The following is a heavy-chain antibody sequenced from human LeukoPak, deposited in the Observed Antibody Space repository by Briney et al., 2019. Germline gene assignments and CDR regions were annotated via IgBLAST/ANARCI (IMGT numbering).Heavy chain of an antibody. CDR2: ITSGSSTI. CDR1: AFTFSSYS. Sequence: PGGSLRLSCVASAFTFSSYSMNWVCQAPGKGLEWVSYITSGSSTIYYADSVKGRFTISRDNAKNSLYLQMNSLRAEDTAVYYCAREYGSGSYSITWGQGTLVTVTS. V-gene: IGHV3-48*01. CDR3: AREYGSGSYSIT. J-gene: IGHJ5*02. D-gene: IGHD3-10*01.